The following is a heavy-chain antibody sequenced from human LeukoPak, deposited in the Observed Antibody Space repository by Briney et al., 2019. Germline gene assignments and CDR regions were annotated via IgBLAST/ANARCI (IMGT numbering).Heavy chain of an antibody. Sequence: SETLSLTCTVSGGSISSYYWSWIRQPPGKGLVWIGYIYYSGSTNYNPSLKSRVTISVDTSKNQFSLKLSSVTAADTAVYYCARARTGFWSGYSYYFDYWGQGTLVTVSS. D-gene: IGHD3-3*01. J-gene: IGHJ4*02. V-gene: IGHV4-59*01. CDR3: ARARTGFWSGYSYYFDY. CDR1: GGSISSYY. CDR2: IYYSGST.